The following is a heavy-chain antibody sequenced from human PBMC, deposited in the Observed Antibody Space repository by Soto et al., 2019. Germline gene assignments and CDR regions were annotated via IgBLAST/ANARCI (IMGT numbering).Heavy chain of an antibody. CDR1: GYTFTGYY. CDR3: ARDPKNPYTTSWIDY. D-gene: IGHD6-13*01. V-gene: IGHV1-2*02. CDR2: LNPNSGGT. Sequence: GGSVKVSCKASGYTFTGYYMHWVRQAPGQGLEWMGWLNPNSGGTTYAQKFQGRVTMTRDTSISTAYMELSRLRSDDTAVYYCARDPKNPYTTSWIDYWGQGTLVTVSS. J-gene: IGHJ4*02.